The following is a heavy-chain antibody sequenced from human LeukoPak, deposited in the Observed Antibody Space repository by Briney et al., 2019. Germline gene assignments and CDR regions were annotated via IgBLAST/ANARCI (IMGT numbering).Heavy chain of an antibody. Sequence: GGSLRLSCAVSGFTFSNYWINWDRQAPGKGPEWVASINQDGSEHYYVDSVKGRFTISRDNAKDSLYLQMSSLRVEDTAVYYCVRGRPYWGQGTLVTVSS. CDR3: VRGRPY. CDR2: INQDGSEH. CDR1: GFTFSNYW. J-gene: IGHJ4*02. V-gene: IGHV3-7*05.